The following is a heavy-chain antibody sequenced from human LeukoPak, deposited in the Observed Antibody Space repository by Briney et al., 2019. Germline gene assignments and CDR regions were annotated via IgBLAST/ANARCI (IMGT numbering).Heavy chain of an antibody. V-gene: IGHV3-21*01. CDR2: ITASSTAI. Sequence: GGSLRLSCAASGFTFSSYSMNWVRQAPGKGLEWVSSITASSTAIYSADSVKGRFTISRDNAKNFLYLQMNSLRAEDTAVYYCARTYYDILTGYNLYFDYWGQGILVTVSS. CDR1: GFTFSSYS. D-gene: IGHD3-9*01. CDR3: ARTYYDILTGYNLYFDY. J-gene: IGHJ4*02.